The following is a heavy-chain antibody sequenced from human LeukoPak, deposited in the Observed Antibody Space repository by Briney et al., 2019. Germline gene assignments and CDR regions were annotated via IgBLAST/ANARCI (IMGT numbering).Heavy chain of an antibody. CDR3: ARHVGGIAADAFDY. V-gene: IGHV4-59*08. CDR1: GGSIISYY. CDR2: IYYTGST. J-gene: IGHJ4*02. D-gene: IGHD6-13*01. Sequence: PSETLSLTCTVSGGSIISYYWSWIRQPPGKGLEWIGYIYYTGSTNYKPSLKSRVTISVDTSKNQFSLKVSSVTAADTAVYYCARHVGGIAADAFDYWGQGTLVTVSS.